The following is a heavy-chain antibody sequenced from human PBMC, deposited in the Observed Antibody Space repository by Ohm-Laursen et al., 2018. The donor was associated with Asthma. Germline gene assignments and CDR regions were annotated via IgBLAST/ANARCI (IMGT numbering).Heavy chain of an antibody. CDR2: ISSSGFTI. J-gene: IGHJ6*02. CDR3: AVRTTSAGFDV. CDR1: GFTFSDYY. Sequence: SLRLSCAASGFTFSDYYMSWIRQAPGKGLEWVSFISSSGFTIYYADSVKGRFTISRDNAKNSLYLQMNSLRAQDTAVYYCAVRTTSAGFDVWGQGTTVTVSS. D-gene: IGHD1-1*01. V-gene: IGHV3-11*04.